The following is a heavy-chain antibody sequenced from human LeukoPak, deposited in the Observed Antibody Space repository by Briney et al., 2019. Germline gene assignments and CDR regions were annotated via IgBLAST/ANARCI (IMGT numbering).Heavy chain of an antibody. CDR3: ARDLNLYDSSGYYPR. CDR1: GFTFSSYS. CDR2: ISSSSGTI. D-gene: IGHD3-22*01. J-gene: IGHJ4*02. Sequence: GGSLRLSCAASGFTFSSYSMNWVRQAPGKGLEWVSYISSSSGTIYYADSVKGRLTISRDNAENSLYLQMNSLRDEDTAVYYCARDLNLYDSSGYYPRWGQGTLVTVSS. V-gene: IGHV3-48*02.